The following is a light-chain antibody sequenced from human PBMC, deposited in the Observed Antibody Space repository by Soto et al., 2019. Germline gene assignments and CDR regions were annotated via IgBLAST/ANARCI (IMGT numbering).Light chain of an antibody. J-gene: IGKJ1*01. V-gene: IGKV3-15*01. CDR1: QSVSST. CDR3: LQYNDWRGT. CDR2: GAS. Sequence: EIVMTQSPATLSVSPGERATLSCRASQSVSSTLAWYQQKPGQAPRLLIYGASTRATGIPARFSGRGSGTEFTLTISGLQYEDFAVYYCLQYNDWRGTVGQGTKVEIK.